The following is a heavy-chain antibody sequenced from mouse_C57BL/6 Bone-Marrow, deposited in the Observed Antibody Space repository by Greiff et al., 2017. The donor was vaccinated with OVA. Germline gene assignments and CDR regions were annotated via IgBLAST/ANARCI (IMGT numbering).Heavy chain of an antibody. CDR2: IHPNSGST. CDR3: ARPSSGNYYFDY. J-gene: IGHJ2*01. Sequence: QVQLQQPGAELVKPGASVKLSCKASGYTFTSYWMHWVKQRPGQGLEWIGMIHPNSGSTNYNEKFKSKATLTVDKSSSTAYMQLSSLTSEDSAVYYCARPSSGNYYFDYWGKGTTLTVSS. V-gene: IGHV1-64*01. CDR1: GYTFTSYW. D-gene: IGHD2-1*01.